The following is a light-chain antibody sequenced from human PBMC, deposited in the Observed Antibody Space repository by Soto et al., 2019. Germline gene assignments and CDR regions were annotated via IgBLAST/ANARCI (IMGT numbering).Light chain of an antibody. J-gene: IGLJ1*01. CDR2: QVT. V-gene: IGLV2-23*02. CDR3: SSYAGTNTFL. CDR1: SSDFGTYNV. Sequence: QSVLTQPASVSGSPGQSITISCTGTSSDFGTYNVASWYQQRPGEAPKLMIYQVTKRPSGVSNRFSGSKSGNTASLTISGLQAEDEAHYYCSSYAGTNTFLFGTGTKVTVL.